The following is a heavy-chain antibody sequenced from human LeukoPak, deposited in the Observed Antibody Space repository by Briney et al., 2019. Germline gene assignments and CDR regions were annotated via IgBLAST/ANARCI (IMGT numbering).Heavy chain of an antibody. D-gene: IGHD4-17*01. CDR3: ARERPDYGDPFDY. V-gene: IGHV1-2*02. J-gene: IGHJ4*02. Sequence: GASVKVSCKASGYTFTGYYMHWVGQAPGQGLEWMGWINPNSGGTNYAQKFQGRVTTTRDTSISTAYMELSRLRSADTAVYYCARERPDYGDPFDYWGQGTLVTVSS. CDR2: INPNSGGT. CDR1: GYTFTGYY.